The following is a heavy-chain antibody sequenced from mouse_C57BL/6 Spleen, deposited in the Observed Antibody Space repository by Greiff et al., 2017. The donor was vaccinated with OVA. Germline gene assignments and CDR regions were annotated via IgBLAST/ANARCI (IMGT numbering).Heavy chain of an antibody. CDR1: GYTFTSYW. J-gene: IGHJ3*01. Sequence: QVQLQQPGAELVRPGSSVKLSCKASGYTFTSYWMHWVKQRPGQGLEWIGNINPSNGGTNYNEKFKSKATLTVDKSSSTAYMQLSSLTSEDSAVYYCARRDYDYDLLAYWGQGTLVTVSA. V-gene: IGHV1-53*01. D-gene: IGHD2-4*01. CDR2: INPSNGGT. CDR3: ARRDYDYDLLAY.